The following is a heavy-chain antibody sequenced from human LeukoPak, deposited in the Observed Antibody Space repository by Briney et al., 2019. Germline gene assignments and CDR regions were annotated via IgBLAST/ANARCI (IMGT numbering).Heavy chain of an antibody. D-gene: IGHD3-10*01. V-gene: IGHV4-4*07. CDR3: ARGREVLLWFGDASDI. CDR1: GGSISSYY. J-gene: IGHJ3*02. Sequence: PSETLSLTCTVSGGSISSYYWSWIRQPAGKGLEWIGRIYTSGSTNYNPSLKSRVTMSVDTSKNQFSLKLSSVTAADTAVYYCARGREVLLWFGDASDIWGQGTMVTVSS. CDR2: IYTSGST.